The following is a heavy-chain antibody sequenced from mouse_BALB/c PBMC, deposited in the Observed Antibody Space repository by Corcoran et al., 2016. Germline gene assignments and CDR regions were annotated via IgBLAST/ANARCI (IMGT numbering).Heavy chain of an antibody. V-gene: IGHV14-3*02. CDR3: VGGGYGSTYFDY. CDR2: IDPANGNT. D-gene: IGHD1-1*01. J-gene: IGHJ2*01. CDR1: GFNINDTY. Sequence: EVQLQQSGAELVKPGASVKLSCTASGFNINDTYMHWVKQRPEQGLEWSGRIDPANGNTKYDPKFQGKATITADTFSNTAYLQLSSLTSEDSAVYYCVGGGYGSTYFDYWGQGTTLTVSS.